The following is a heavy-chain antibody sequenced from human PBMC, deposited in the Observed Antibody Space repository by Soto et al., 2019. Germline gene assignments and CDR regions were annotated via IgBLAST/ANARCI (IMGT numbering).Heavy chain of an antibody. CDR3: AKDPRVESGYYDEYYYYGMDV. V-gene: IGHV3-23*01. CDR2: ISGSGGST. J-gene: IGHJ6*02. CDR1: GFTFSSYA. D-gene: IGHD3-3*01. Sequence: PGGSLRLSCAASGFTFSSYAMSWVRQAPGKGLEWVSAISGSGGSTYYADSVKGRFTISRDNSKNTLYLQMNSLRAEDTAVYYCAKDPRVESGYYDEYYYYGMDVWGQGTTVTVSS.